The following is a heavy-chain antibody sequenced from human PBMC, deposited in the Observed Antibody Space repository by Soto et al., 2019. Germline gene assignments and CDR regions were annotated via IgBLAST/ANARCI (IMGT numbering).Heavy chain of an antibody. J-gene: IGHJ5*02. D-gene: IGHD6-6*01. CDR3: ASSVAARSWMRYNWFDP. CDR2: INHSGST. Sequence: QVQLQQWGAGLLKPSETLFLTCAVYGGSFSGYYWSWIRQPPGKGLEWIGEINHSGSTNYNPSLKSRVTISVDTSKNQFSLKLSSVTAADTAVYYCASSVAARSWMRYNWFDPWGQGTLVTVSS. V-gene: IGHV4-34*01. CDR1: GGSFSGYY.